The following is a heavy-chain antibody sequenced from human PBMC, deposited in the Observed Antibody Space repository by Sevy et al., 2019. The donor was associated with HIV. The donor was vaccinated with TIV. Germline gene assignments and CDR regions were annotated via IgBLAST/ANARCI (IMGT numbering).Heavy chain of an antibody. CDR2: ISGRGGSA. D-gene: IGHD1-26*01. J-gene: IGHJ4*01. Sequence: GGSLRLSCAASGFTFSSFAMSWVRHIPGKGLEWVSTISGRGGSAYYSDSVKGRFTLSRGNSNNTVFLQMNRLRDEDTAVYYCARPTPRIAPSSAAFFDYWGHGTLVTVSS. V-gene: IGHV3-23*01. CDR1: GFTFSSFA. CDR3: ARPTPRIAPSSAAFFDY.